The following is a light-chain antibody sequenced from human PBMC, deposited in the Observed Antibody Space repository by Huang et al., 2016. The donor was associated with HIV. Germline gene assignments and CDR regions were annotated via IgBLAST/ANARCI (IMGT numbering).Light chain of an antibody. J-gene: IGKJ1*01. CDR3: KQYNSWT. V-gene: IGKV1-5*03. Sequence: DIQMTQSPSTLSASVGDRVTITCRASHSISDWLAWYQQKPGKAPTLLIYEASNLHSGVPSRFRGSASGTEITLTLSSLQPDDFATDYCKQYNSWTFGQGTKVEI. CDR1: HSISDW. CDR2: EAS.